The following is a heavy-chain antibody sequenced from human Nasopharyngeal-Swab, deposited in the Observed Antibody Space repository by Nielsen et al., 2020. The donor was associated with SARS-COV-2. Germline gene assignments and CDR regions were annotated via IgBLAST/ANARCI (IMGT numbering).Heavy chain of an antibody. Sequence: KISCAASGFIFSASAIHWVRQASGKGLEWVGRIGDKDHNYATTYGASVQGRFTISRDDSKNTAFLQLASLKTEDTALYYCTTDFYFDYWGQGTLVTVSS. V-gene: IGHV3-73*01. CDR3: TTDFYFDY. CDR2: IGDKDHNYAT. J-gene: IGHJ4*02. CDR1: GFIFSASA.